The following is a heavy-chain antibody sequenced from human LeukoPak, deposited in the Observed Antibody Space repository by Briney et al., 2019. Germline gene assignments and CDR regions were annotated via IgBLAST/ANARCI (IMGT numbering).Heavy chain of an antibody. V-gene: IGHV1-69*04. CDR3: ARGTGSMISFGGVTDY. CDR1: GGTFSSYA. J-gene: IGHJ4*02. D-gene: IGHD3-16*01. CDR2: IIPILDIA. Sequence: ASVKVSCKASGGTFSSYAISWVRQAPGQGLEWMGRIIPILDIANYAQKFQGRVTIIADKSTSTAYMELSSLRSEDTAVYYCARGTGSMISFGGVTDYWGQGTLVTVSS.